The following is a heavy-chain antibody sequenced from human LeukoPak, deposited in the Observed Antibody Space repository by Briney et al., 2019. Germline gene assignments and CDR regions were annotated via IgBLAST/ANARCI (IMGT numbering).Heavy chain of an antibody. CDR3: ARVLWFGELGQYYFDY. V-gene: IGHV4-30-4*01. J-gene: IGHJ4*02. CDR2: IYYSGST. Sequence: PSETLSLTCTVSGGSISSGDYYWSWIRQPPGKGLEWIGYIYYSGSTYYNPSLKSRVTISVDTSKNQFSLKLSSVTAADTAVYYCARVLWFGELGQYYFDYWGQGTLVTVSS. D-gene: IGHD3-10*01. CDR1: GGSISSGDYY.